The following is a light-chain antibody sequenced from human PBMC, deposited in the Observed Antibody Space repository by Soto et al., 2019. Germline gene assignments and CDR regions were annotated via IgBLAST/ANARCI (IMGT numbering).Light chain of an antibody. CDR2: GAF. V-gene: IGKV3-20*01. CDR3: QYFLNSITWT. CDR1: QSLSINY. Sequence: VLPQPTVSVCLSTGERDTLSCRARQSLSINYLAWYQQKPGQAPRLLIYGAFSKATGVQDRCSGGGSGTDFTLTISIREPEDFALYNCQYFLNSITWTFGQGTKV. J-gene: IGKJ1*01.